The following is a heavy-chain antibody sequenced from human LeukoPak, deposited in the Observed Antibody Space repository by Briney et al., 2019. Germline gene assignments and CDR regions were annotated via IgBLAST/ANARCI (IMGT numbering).Heavy chain of an antibody. CDR3: ARAGEVYYDFWSGYYKPAWFDP. CDR1: GGSFSGYY. D-gene: IGHD3-3*01. Sequence: SETLSLTCAVDGGSFSGYYWSWIRQPPGKGLEWIGEINHSGSTNYNPSLKSRVTISVDTSKNQFSLKPSSVTAADTAVYYCARAGEVYYDFWSGYYKPAWFDPWGQGTLVTVSS. V-gene: IGHV4-34*01. CDR2: INHSGST. J-gene: IGHJ5*02.